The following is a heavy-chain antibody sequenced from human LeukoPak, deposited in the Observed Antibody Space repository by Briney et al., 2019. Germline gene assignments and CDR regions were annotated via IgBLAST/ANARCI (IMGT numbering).Heavy chain of an antibody. D-gene: IGHD3-9*01. CDR3: AIAFWLAAPSV. Sequence: GASVKVSCKASGYTFTRYAMNWLRQAPGQGLEWMGWINAGNGNTKYSQKFQGRVTITRDTSASTAYMELSSLRSEDTAVYYCAIAFWLAAPSVWGQGTTVTVSS. V-gene: IGHV1-3*01. J-gene: IGHJ6*02. CDR2: INAGNGNT. CDR1: GYTFTRYA.